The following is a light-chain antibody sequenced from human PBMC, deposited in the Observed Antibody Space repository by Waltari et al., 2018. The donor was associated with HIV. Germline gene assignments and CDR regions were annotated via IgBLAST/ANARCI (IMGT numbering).Light chain of an antibody. CDR3: QQSYSTPWT. V-gene: IGKV1-39*01. CDR2: GAS. CDR1: QTIIAY. J-gene: IGKJ2*02. Sequence: DIQMTQSPSSLSASVGDKVTITCRASQTIIAYLNWYQQETGKPPKLLLYGASTLQSGVSSRFSGSGSGTDFTLTIANLQPEDFVTYFCQQSYSTPWTFGQGTKLNI.